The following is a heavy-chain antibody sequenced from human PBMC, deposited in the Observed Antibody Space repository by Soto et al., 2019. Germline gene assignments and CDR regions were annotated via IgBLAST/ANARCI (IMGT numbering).Heavy chain of an antibody. CDR2: IYPDDSDT. CDR3: ASSVLVTSTMNYFDL. J-gene: IGHJ4*02. CDR1: GYSFSHFW. D-gene: IGHD2-8*02. V-gene: IGHV5-51*01. Sequence: GESLTISCPSSGYSFSHFWIAWVRQMPGEGLEWLGIIYPDDSDTRYSPSFLGQVTISADKSIKTTYLQWSSLKASDTAIYFCASSVLVTSTMNYFDLWGQGTLVTVSS.